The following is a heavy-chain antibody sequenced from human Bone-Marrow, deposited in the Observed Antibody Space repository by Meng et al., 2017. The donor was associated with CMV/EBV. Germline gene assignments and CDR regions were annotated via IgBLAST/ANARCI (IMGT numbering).Heavy chain of an antibody. D-gene: IGHD3-22*01. V-gene: IGHV3-30-3*01. CDR3: ARGGYLIHGMDV. J-gene: IGHJ6*02. CDR2: ISYDGSNK. CDR1: GFTFSSYA. Sequence: GGSLRLSCAASGFTFSSYAMHWVRQAPGKGLEWVAVISYDGSNKYYADSVKGRFTISRDNSKNTLYLQMNSLRAEDTAVYYCARGGYLIHGMDVWGQGTTVTFPS.